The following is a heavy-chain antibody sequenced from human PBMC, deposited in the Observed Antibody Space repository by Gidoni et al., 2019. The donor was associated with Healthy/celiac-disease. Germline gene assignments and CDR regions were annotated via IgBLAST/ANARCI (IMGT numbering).Heavy chain of an antibody. V-gene: IGHV3-48*03. CDR1: GFPFTSYE. CDR2: ISSSGSTI. CDR3: ARDEVYSYAQGSYYFDY. D-gene: IGHD5-18*01. J-gene: IGHJ4*02. Sequence: EVQLVESGGGLVQPGGSLSLSCAASGFPFTSYEMNWVRQAPGKGLEWVSYISSSGSTIYYADSVKGRFTISRDNAKNSLYLQMNSLRAEDTAVYYCARDEVYSYAQGSYYFDYWGQGTLVTVSS.